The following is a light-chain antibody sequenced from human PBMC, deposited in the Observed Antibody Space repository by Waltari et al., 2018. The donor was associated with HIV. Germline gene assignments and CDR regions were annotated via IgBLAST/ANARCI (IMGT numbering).Light chain of an antibody. CDR1: QTVTSDY. CDR3: QQYATSQAIT. V-gene: IGKV3-20*01. Sequence: IVLTQSPDTLSLSPGERAVLSCRASQTVTSDYLAWYQQKPGQPPRVLIHGATSRATGIPDRFSGSGSGSDFTLTINRLEPEDSAMYFCQQYATSQAITFGQGTRLEIK. J-gene: IGKJ5*01. CDR2: GAT.